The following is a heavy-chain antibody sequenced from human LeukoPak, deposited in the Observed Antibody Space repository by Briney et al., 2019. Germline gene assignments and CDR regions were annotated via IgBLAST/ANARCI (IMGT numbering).Heavy chain of an antibody. V-gene: IGHV3-30*03. CDR1: GLTFRSYG. CDR2: ISDDGRNK. Sequence: GGSLRPSCAAPGLTFRSYGMHWVRQAPGKGLEWVAAISDDGRNKYYADSVKGRFTISRDNSKNTLYLQMNSLRGEDTAVYYCLEPGFDYWGQGILVTVSS. CDR3: LEPGFDY. J-gene: IGHJ4*02. D-gene: IGHD3-3*01.